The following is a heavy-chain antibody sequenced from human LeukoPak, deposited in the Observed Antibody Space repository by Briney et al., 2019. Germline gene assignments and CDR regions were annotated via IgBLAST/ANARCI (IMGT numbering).Heavy chain of an antibody. V-gene: IGHV3-23*01. D-gene: IGHD2-21*02. J-gene: IGHJ4*02. Sequence: PGGSLRLSCAASGFTFSSYAMSWVRQAPGKGLEWVSAISGSGGSTYYADPVEGRFTISRDNSKNTLDLQMNSLRAEDTAVYYCAKARLVVVTAIFDYWGQGTLVTVSS. CDR1: GFTFSSYA. CDR2: ISGSGGST. CDR3: AKARLVVVTAIFDY.